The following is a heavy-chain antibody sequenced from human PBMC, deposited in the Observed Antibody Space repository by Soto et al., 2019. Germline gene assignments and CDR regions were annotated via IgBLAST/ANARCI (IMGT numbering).Heavy chain of an antibody. CDR2: IYYSGST. Sequence: SETLSLTCTVSGGSISSSSYYWGWIRQPPGKGLEWIGSIYYSGSTYYNPSLKSRVTISVDTSKNQFSLKLSSVTAADTAVYYCARPSIQDTDNYYYYGMDVWGQGTTVTVSS. CDR3: ARPSIQDTDNYYYYGMDV. D-gene: IGHD5-18*01. J-gene: IGHJ6*02. CDR1: GGSISSSSYY. V-gene: IGHV4-39*01.